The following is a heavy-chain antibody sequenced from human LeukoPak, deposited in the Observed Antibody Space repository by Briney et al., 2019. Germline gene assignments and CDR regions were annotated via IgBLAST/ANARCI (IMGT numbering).Heavy chain of an antibody. J-gene: IGHJ4*02. Sequence: GGSLRLSCAASGFTFSSYSMNWVRQAPGKGLEWVSYISSSSSTIYYADSVKGRFTISRDNAKNSLYLQMNSLRAEDTAVYYCARTMAGATGGFDYWGQGTLVTVSS. CDR1: GFTFSSYS. V-gene: IGHV3-48*01. D-gene: IGHD1-26*01. CDR3: ARTMAGATGGFDY. CDR2: ISSSSSTI.